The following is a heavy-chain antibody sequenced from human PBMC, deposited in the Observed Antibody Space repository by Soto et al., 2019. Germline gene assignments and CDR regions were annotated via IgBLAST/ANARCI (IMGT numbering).Heavy chain of an antibody. CDR1: GGSISSGGYS. Sequence: QLQLQESGSGLVKPSQTLSLTCAVSGGSISSGGYSWSWIRQPPGKGLEWIGYISHSGSTYYNPSLKILVTISVDQSRNQFSLKLTSVTAADTAMYYCASGSHVPHLWSQGTLVTVSS. D-gene: IGHD6-25*01. CDR2: ISHSGST. CDR3: ASGSHVPHL. J-gene: IGHJ4*02. V-gene: IGHV4-30-2*01.